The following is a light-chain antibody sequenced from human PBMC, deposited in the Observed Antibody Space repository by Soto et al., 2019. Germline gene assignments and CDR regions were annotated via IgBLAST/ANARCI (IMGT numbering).Light chain of an antibody. CDR3: SSYISSSTFVV. CDR2: EVS. J-gene: IGLJ2*01. Sequence: QSALTQPASVSGSPGQSITLSCTGTSRDVGGYNYVSWHQQHPGKAPKVIITEVSNRPSGVSNRFSGSKSGNTASLTISGLQAEDEADYYCSSYISSSTFVVFGGGTKVTVL. CDR1: SRDVGGYNY. V-gene: IGLV2-14*01.